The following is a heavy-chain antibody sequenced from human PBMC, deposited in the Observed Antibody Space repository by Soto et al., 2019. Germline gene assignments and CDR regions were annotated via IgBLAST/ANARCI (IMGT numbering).Heavy chain of an antibody. CDR3: AHRLTVTYAFDI. D-gene: IGHD4-17*01. J-gene: IGHJ3*02. CDR1: GFSLSTSGVG. Sequence: QITLKESGPTLVKPTQTLTLTCTFSGFSLSTSGVGVGWIRQPPGKALEWLALIYWDDDKRYSPSLKSRLTITKDTSKNQVVLTMTIMDPVDTATDYCAHRLTVTYAFDIWGEGTMVTVSS. CDR2: IYWDDDK. V-gene: IGHV2-5*02.